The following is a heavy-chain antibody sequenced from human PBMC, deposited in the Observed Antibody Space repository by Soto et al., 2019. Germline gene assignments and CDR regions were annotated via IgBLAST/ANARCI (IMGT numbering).Heavy chain of an antibody. CDR2: IWNDGSNK. D-gene: IGHD5-12*01. Sequence: GGSLRLSCASSGFTFRDHAMHWVRQAPGKGREWLAIIWNDGSNKFYAGSVQGRFTISRDNSKNTVYLQMNTLSAEDTAVYYCARDLFPDVDIYDMDVWGQGTTVTVSS. CDR3: ARDLFPDVDIYDMDV. CDR1: GFTFRDHA. V-gene: IGHV3-33*01. J-gene: IGHJ6*02.